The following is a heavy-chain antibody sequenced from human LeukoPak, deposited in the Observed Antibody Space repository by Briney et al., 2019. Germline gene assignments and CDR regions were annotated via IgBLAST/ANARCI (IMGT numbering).Heavy chain of an antibody. CDR2: IKQDGSEK. J-gene: IGHJ6*03. CDR3: TRVEETATTAAIIRKYSYYYYYMDV. CDR1: GFTFNTYT. D-gene: IGHD4-11*01. V-gene: IGHV3-7*01. Sequence: GGSLRLSCAASGFTFNTYTLNWVRQAPGKGLEWVANIKQDGSEKHYVDSVKGRFTISRGNAKNSLYLQMSSLRAEDTAVYYCTRVEETATTAAIIRKYSYYYYYMDVWGKGNTVTVSS.